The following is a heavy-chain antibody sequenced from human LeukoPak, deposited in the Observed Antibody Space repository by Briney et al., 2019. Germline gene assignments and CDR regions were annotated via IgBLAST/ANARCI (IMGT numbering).Heavy chain of an antibody. Sequence: GGSLRLSCAASGFTVSTNYMSWVRQAPGKGLEWVSIIYSGGSTYYADSVKGRFTISRDNSKNTLYLQVNSLRAEDTALYYCTRRGDGGRSFDYWGQGTLVTVSS. CDR1: GFTVSTNY. CDR3: TRRGDGGRSFDY. D-gene: IGHD4-23*01. CDR2: IYSGGST. V-gene: IGHV3-53*01. J-gene: IGHJ4*02.